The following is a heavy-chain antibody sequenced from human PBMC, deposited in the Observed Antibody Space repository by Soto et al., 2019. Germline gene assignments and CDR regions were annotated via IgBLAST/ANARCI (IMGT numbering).Heavy chain of an antibody. V-gene: IGHV3-48*02. CDR2: ISSSSRTK. CDR3: AIGRGDYYYHAMDV. J-gene: IGHJ6*02. Sequence: PGGSLRLSCAASGFTFSSYSMNWVRQAPGKGLEWISYISSSSRTKYYADSVKGRFTISRDDAKNSLYLQVNSLRDEDTAVYYCAIGRGDYYYHAMDVWGQGTTVTFSS. CDR1: GFTFSSYS.